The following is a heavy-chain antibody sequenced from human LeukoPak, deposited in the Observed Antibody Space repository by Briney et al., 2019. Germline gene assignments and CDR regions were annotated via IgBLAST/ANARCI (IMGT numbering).Heavy chain of an antibody. D-gene: IGHD3-10*01. CDR3: TREADSAFSASSPPNF. CDR1: GFVFSNFW. CDR2: IKTGGSIT. Sequence: GGSLSLSCAASGFVFSNFWMHLVRQAPGKGLEWVSRIKTGGSITSYADSVKGRFTISRHNAKNTLYLHMYSLKGEDTATYFCTREADSAFSASSPPNFWGQGTPVTVS. V-gene: IGHV3-74*01. J-gene: IGHJ4*02.